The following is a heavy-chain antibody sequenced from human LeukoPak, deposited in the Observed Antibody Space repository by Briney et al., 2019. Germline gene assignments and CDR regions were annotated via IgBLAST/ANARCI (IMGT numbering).Heavy chain of an antibody. CDR3: ARVARYCSGGTCSWFDP. CDR1: GFSFSSKW. V-gene: IGHV3-7*01. J-gene: IGHJ5*02. Sequence: GGSLRLSCAASGFSFSSKWMSWVRQAPGKGLEWVANINQDGTEKYYVDSLKGRFTISRDNAKNSLYLQMNSLRADDTAVYYCARVARYCSGGTCSWFDPWGQGTLVTVCS. CDR2: INQDGTEK. D-gene: IGHD2-15*01.